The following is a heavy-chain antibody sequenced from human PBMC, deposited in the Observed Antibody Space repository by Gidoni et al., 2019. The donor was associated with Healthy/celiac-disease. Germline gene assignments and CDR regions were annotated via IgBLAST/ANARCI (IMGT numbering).Heavy chain of an antibody. V-gene: IGHV5-51*01. CDR2: IYPGASYT. Sequence: EVQLVQSGAEVKKPGESMKISCKGYGYSFHSYWIGWVRQMPGKGLEWMGIIYPGASYTRYSPSCQVQVTISADKSISTAYLQWSSLKASDTAMYYCARHHYDSSGYYPERVDYWGQGTLVTVSS. D-gene: IGHD3-22*01. J-gene: IGHJ4*02. CDR1: GYSFHSYW. CDR3: ARHHYDSSGYYPERVDY.